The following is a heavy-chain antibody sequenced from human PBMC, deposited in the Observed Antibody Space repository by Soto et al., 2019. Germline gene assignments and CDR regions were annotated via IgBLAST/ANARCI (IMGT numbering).Heavy chain of an antibody. CDR3: ARADYYDSSPTDNWFDP. CDR2: IYYSGST. V-gene: IGHV4-59*01. Sequence: QVQLQESGPGLVKPSETLSLTCTVSGGSISSYYWSWIRQPPGKGLEWIGYIYYSGSTNYNPSLKSPVTISVDTSKNQFSLKLSSVTAADTAVYYCARADYYDSSPTDNWFDPWGQGTLVTVSS. D-gene: IGHD3-22*01. J-gene: IGHJ5*02. CDR1: GGSISSYY.